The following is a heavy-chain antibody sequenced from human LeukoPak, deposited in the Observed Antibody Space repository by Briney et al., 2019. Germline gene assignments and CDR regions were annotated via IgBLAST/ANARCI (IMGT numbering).Heavy chain of an antibody. Sequence: PSETLSLTCTVSGGSISSSSYSWTWIRQPPGKGLEWIGNIYYSGSTNYNPSLKSRVTISIDTSKNQFSLKVSSVTAADTAVYYCARAHSSGWPHMFGPWGQGTLVTVPS. CDR2: IYYSGST. CDR1: GGSISSSSYS. J-gene: IGHJ5*02. D-gene: IGHD6-19*01. CDR3: ARAHSSGWPHMFGP. V-gene: IGHV4-61*01.